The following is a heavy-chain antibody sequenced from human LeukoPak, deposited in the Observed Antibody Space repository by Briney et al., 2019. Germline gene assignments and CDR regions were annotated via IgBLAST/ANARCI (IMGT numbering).Heavy chain of an antibody. J-gene: IGHJ6*02. Sequence: GGSLRLSCSASGFTYTDNSMSWVPPVPGQGGKGCSGLGRTGEYKYYADYVKSRFTISRDNSNDMVILQMNSLRAEETAIYYCVKDRPCGSCMLIDAWVQGNTV. V-gene: IGHV3-23*01. CDR2: LGRTGEYK. D-gene: IGHD2-15*01. CDR3: VKDRPCGSCMLIDA. CDR1: GFTYTDNS.